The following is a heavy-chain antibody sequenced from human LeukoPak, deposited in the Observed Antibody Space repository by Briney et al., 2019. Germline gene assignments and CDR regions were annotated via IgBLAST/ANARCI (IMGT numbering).Heavy chain of an antibody. CDR3: ARALSYSYGSMDF. J-gene: IGHJ4*02. D-gene: IGHD5-18*01. Sequence: GGSLRLSCAASGFTFSNYWMSWVRQAPGKGLEWVANIKQDGSEKYYVDSVKGRFTISRDNAKNSLYLQMSSLRAEDTAVYYCARALSYSYGSMDFWGQGTLVIVSS. V-gene: IGHV3-7*01. CDR1: GFTFSNYW. CDR2: IKQDGSEK.